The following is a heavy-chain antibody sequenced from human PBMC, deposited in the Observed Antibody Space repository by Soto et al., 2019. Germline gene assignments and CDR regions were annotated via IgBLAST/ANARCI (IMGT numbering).Heavy chain of an antibody. V-gene: IGHV3-48*04. J-gene: IGHJ2*01. Sequence: EVQLVESGGGLVQPGGSLRLSCAASGFRFSSYSMNWVRQAPGKGPEWVSSIDHSSSSVRYVDSVEGRFTISRDNAKDSLSLLMNTLRVEDRAMYYCAVGIAVARGYFALWGRGTLVTLSS. D-gene: IGHD6-19*01. CDR1: GFRFSSYS. CDR2: IDHSSSSV. CDR3: AVGIAVARGYFAL.